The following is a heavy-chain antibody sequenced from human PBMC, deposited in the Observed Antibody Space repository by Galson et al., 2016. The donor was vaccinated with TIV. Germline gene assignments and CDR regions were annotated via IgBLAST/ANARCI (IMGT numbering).Heavy chain of an antibody. CDR1: GDSISNSRYY. D-gene: IGHD1-1*01. Sequence: ETLSLTCTISGDSISNSRYYWGWIRQSPGKGLEWIATIYYTGSSYYNPNPSLNSQVTISVDTSRNHFSLKVTSVTAADTAVYFCARVKLQLPNWFDPWGQGTLVTVSS. J-gene: IGHJ5*02. V-gene: IGHV4-39*07. CDR3: ARVKLQLPNWFDP. CDR2: IYYTGSS.